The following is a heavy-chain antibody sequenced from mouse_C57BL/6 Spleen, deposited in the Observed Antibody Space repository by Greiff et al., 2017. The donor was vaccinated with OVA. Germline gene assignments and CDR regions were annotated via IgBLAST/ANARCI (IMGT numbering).Heavy chain of an antibody. CDR3: ARVYYGNSVAY. Sequence: QVQLQQPGAELVMPGASVKLSCKASGYTFTSYWMHWVKQRPGQGLEWIGEIDPSDSYTNYNQKFKGKSTLTVDKSSSTAYMQLSSLTSEDSAVYYWARVYYGNSVAYWGQGTLVTVSA. CDR1: GYTFTSYW. D-gene: IGHD2-1*01. J-gene: IGHJ3*01. V-gene: IGHV1-69*01. CDR2: IDPSDSYT.